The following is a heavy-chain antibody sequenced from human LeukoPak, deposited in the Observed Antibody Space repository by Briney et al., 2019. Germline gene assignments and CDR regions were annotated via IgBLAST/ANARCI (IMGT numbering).Heavy chain of an antibody. Sequence: SVKVSCKASGGTFSGYAISWVRQAPGQGLEWMGGIIPIFGTANYAQKFQGRVTITADESTSTAYMELSSLRSEDTAVYYCARVSLGNEPGSPQNYYCYGMDVWGQGTTVTVSS. CDR1: GGTFSGYA. J-gene: IGHJ6*02. CDR2: IIPIFGTA. CDR3: ARVSLGNEPGSPQNYYCYGMDV. V-gene: IGHV1-69*13.